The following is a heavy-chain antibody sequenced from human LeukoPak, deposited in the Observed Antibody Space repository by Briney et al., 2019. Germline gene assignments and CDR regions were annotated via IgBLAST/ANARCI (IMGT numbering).Heavy chain of an antibody. Sequence: KASETLSLTCAVYGGSFSGSYWSWIRQPPGKGLECIGDSNPTGSTKYNPSLKSRVTISIDTYKNHFSLKLSSVTAADTAVYFCARAYSSSWYFNWFDPWGQGTLVTVSS. D-gene: IGHD6-13*01. CDR1: GGSFSGSY. CDR2: SNPTGST. J-gene: IGHJ5*02. CDR3: ARAYSSSWYFNWFDP. V-gene: IGHV4-34*01.